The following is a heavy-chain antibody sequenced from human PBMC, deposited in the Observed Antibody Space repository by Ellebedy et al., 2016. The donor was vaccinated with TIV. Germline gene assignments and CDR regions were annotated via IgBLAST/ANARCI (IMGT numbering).Heavy chain of an antibody. CDR3: ARERYSYGYFDY. Sequence: SETLSLXXAVYGGSFSGYYWSWIRQPPGKGLEWIGEINHSGSTNYNPSLKSRVTISVDTSKNQFSLKLSSVTAADTAVYYCARERYSYGYFDYWGQGTLVTVSS. D-gene: IGHD5-18*01. CDR2: INHSGST. V-gene: IGHV4-34*01. CDR1: GGSFSGYY. J-gene: IGHJ4*02.